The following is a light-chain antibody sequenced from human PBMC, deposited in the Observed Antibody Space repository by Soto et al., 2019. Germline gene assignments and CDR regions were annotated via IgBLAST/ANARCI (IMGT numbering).Light chain of an antibody. Sequence: DIQMTQSPSSLSACVGDRVTITCRASQSISSYLNWYQQKPGKAPKLLIYAASSLQSGVPSRFSGSGSGTDFTLTISSLQPEDFATYYCRQSYSTWTFGEGTKVDIK. V-gene: IGKV1-39*01. CDR2: AAS. CDR1: QSISSY. J-gene: IGKJ1*01. CDR3: RQSYSTWT.